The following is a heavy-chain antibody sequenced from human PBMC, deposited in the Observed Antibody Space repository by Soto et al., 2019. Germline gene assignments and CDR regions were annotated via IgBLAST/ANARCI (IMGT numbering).Heavy chain of an antibody. V-gene: IGHV3-30-3*01. CDR2: ISYDGSNK. Sequence: QVQLVESGGGVVQPGRSLRLSCAASGFTFSNYAMHWVRQAPGRGLDWVAVISYDGSNKHHADSVKDRFIISRDNSKNTLFLQMNSLRADDTAVYYCARGGFGRVVEDYWGLGTLVTVSS. J-gene: IGHJ4*02. CDR1: GFTFSNYA. D-gene: IGHD3-16*01. CDR3: ARGGFGRVVEDY.